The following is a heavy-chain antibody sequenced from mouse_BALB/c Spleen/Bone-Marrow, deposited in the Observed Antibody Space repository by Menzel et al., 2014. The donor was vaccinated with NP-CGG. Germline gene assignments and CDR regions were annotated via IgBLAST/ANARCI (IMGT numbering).Heavy chain of an antibody. CDR3: ATGYYFDY. CDR1: GYTFTSYW. J-gene: IGHJ2*01. D-gene: IGHD4-1*01. CDR2: INPSTGYT. Sequence: VKLQESGAELAKPGASVKMSCKASGYTFTSYWMHWVKQRPGQGLEWTGYINPSTGYTEYNQKFKDKATLTADKSSSTAYMQLSSLTSEDSAVYYCATGYYFDYWGQGTTLTVSS. V-gene: IGHV1-7*01.